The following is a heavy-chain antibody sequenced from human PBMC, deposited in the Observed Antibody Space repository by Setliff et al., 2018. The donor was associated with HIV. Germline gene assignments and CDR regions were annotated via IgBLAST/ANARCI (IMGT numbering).Heavy chain of an antibody. J-gene: IGHJ4*02. CDR3: ALDSSDT. D-gene: IGHD3-22*01. CDR2: IHDSGST. CDR1: GGSITTYY. Sequence: PSETLSLTCTVSGGSITTYYWSWIRQPPGKEPECIGYIHDSGSTTYNPSLQSRVTISVDTSRNQFSLRLRSVTAADTAVYYCALDSSDTWGPGTLVTVSS. V-gene: IGHV4-59*01.